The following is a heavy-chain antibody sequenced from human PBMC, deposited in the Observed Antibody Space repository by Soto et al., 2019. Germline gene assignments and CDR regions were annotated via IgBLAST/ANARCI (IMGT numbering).Heavy chain of an antibody. CDR1: GGSISSYY. D-gene: IGHD2-21*02. V-gene: IGHV4-59*12. Sequence: SETLSLTCTVSGGSISSYYWSWIRQPPEKGLEWIGYIYHSGSTNYNPSLKSRVTISVDRSKNQFSLKLSSVTAADTAVYYCARDSYCGGDCYWPYFDYWGQGTLVTVSS. CDR3: ARDSYCGGDCYWPYFDY. CDR2: IYHSGST. J-gene: IGHJ4*02.